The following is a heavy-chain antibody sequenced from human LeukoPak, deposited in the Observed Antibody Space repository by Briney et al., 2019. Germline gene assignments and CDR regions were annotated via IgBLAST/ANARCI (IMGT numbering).Heavy chain of an antibody. Sequence: ASVKVSCKASGYTFIGYYMHWVRQAPGQGLEWMGWINPNSGGTNYAQKFQGRVTMTRDTSISTAYMDLSSLRSDDTAVYYCARGGGRYSSSWEIDYWGQGTLVTVSS. J-gene: IGHJ4*02. CDR1: GYTFIGYY. CDR2: INPNSGGT. D-gene: IGHD6-13*01. CDR3: ARGGGRYSSSWEIDY. V-gene: IGHV1-2*02.